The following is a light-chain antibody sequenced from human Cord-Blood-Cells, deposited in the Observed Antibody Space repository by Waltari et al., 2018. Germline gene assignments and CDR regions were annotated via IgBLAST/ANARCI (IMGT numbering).Light chain of an antibody. CDR2: CAS. CDR3: QQYGSSFT. CDR1: QSVSCSY. Sequence: LVLTQSPGTLSLSPGDRATLSCRASQSVSCSYLAWYQQKPGQAPRLLIYCASSRATGIPDRFSGSGSGTDFTLTISRLEPEDFAVYYCQQYGSSFTFGPGTKVDIK. J-gene: IGKJ3*01. V-gene: IGKV3-20*01.